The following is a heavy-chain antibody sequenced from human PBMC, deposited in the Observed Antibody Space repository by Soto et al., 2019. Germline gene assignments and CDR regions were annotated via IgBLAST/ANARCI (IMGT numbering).Heavy chain of an antibody. CDR3: ARISYWVKDY. CDR2: FYFTGTT. V-gene: IGHV4-61*01. J-gene: IGHJ4*02. Sequence: SETLSRTCTVSGASLSSGRYYWSWIRQPPGQGLEWIGYFYFTGTTKYDPSLESRVTSSADTSKNQFSLNLTSVTAADTAVYYCARISYWVKDYWGQGALVTVSS. D-gene: IGHD2-8*02. CDR1: GASLSSGRYY.